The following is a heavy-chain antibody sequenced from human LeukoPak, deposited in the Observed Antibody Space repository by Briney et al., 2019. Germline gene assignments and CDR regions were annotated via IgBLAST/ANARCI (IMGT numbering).Heavy chain of an antibody. CDR1: GYTFTSYG. CDR3: ARAVWGSYRFPFDY. Sequence: ASVKVSCKASGYTFTSYGISWVRQAPGQGLEWMGWISAYNGNTNYAQKFQGRVTMTRDTSTSTVYMELSSLRSEDTAVYYCARAVWGSYRFPFDYWGQGTLVTVSS. CDR2: ISAYNGNT. J-gene: IGHJ4*02. V-gene: IGHV1-18*01. D-gene: IGHD3-16*02.